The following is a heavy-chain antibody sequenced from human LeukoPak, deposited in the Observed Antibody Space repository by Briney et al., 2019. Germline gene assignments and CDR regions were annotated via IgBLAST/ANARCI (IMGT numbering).Heavy chain of an antibody. V-gene: IGHV4-34*01. CDR1: GGSFSGYY. D-gene: IGHD3-9*01. CDR2: LYYSGST. CDR3: ARDSDYDILTGYSGFDY. Sequence: PSETLSLTCAVYGGSFSGYYWSWIRQPPGKGLEWIGSLYYSGSTHYNPSLKSRVTISVDTSKNQFSLKVSSVTAADTAVYYCARDSDYDILTGYSGFDYWGQGTLVTVSS. J-gene: IGHJ4*02.